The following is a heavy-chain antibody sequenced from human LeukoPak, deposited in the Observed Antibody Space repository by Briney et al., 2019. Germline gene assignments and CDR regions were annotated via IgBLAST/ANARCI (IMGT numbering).Heavy chain of an antibody. V-gene: IGHV4-30-4*07. CDR3: PGEVAAPTTWFDP. J-gene: IGHJ5*02. D-gene: IGHD2-15*01. CDR1: GGSISGAYS. Sequence: PSQTLSLTCALSGGSISGAYSWTWVRQPPGQGLEWSGEIFYNGSPYHTPSLRSRVTFSLDMSTNQFSLTLTYVIGADTAVYFCPGEVAAPTTWFDPWGQGTVVTVSS. CDR2: IFYNGSP.